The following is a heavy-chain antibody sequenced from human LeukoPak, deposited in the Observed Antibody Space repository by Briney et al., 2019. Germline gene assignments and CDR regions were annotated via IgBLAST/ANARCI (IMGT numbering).Heavy chain of an antibody. CDR2: IYYSGST. V-gene: IGHV4-39*01. CDR3: ARMMDSSSSLFDY. J-gene: IGHJ4*02. CDR1: GGSISSSSYY. Sequence: PSETLSLTCTVSGGSISSSSYYWGWIRQPPGKGLEWIGSIYYSGSTYYNPSLKSRVTISVDTSKNQFSLKLSSVTAADTAVYYCARMMDSSSSLFDYWGQGTLVTVSS. D-gene: IGHD6-6*01.